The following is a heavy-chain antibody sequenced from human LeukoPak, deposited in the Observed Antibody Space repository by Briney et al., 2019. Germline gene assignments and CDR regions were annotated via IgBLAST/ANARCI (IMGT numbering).Heavy chain of an antibody. Sequence: GASVKVSCKASGGTFSSYAISWVRQAPGQGLEWMGRIIPILGIANYAQKFQGRVTITADKSTSTAYMELSSLRSEDTAVYYCARDSTALRGYSGYDSSGFDYWGQGTLVTVSS. V-gene: IGHV1-69*04. J-gene: IGHJ4*02. D-gene: IGHD5-12*01. CDR2: IIPILGIA. CDR1: GGTFSSYA. CDR3: ARDSTALRGYSGYDSSGFDY.